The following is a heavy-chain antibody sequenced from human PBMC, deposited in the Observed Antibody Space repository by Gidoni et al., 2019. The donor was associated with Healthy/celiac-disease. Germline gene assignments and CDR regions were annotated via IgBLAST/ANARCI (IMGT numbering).Heavy chain of an antibody. J-gene: IGHJ4*02. CDR1: GFPFSSYG. V-gene: IGHV3-23*01. D-gene: IGHD6-13*01. Sequence: EVQLLESGGGLVQPGGSLRLSCAASGFPFSSYGMSWVRQAAGKGLEWVSSISGSGGSTYYADSVKGRFTISRDNSKNTLYLQMNSLRAEDTAVYYCAKDRRYRAAAGSLDYWGQGTLVTVSS. CDR3: AKDRRYRAAAGSLDY. CDR2: ISGSGGST.